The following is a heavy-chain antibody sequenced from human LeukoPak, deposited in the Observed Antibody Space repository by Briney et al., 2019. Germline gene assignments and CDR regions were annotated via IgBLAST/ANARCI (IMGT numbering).Heavy chain of an antibody. CDR2: INPNSGGT. CDR1: GYTFTGYY. D-gene: IGHD6-13*01. Sequence: ASVKVSCKASGYTFTGYYVHWVRQAHGQGLEWMGWINPNSGGTNYAQKFQGRVTMTRDTSISTAYMELSRLRSDDTAVYYCARGRLRQPEDWFDPWGQGTLVTVSS. V-gene: IGHV1-2*02. CDR3: ARGRLRQPEDWFDP. J-gene: IGHJ5*02.